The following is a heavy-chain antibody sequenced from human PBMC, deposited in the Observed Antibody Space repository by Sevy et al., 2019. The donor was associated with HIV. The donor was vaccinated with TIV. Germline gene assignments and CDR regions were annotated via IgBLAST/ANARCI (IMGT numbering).Heavy chain of an antibody. J-gene: IGHJ4*02. CDR2: ISAGGGST. V-gene: IGHV3-23*01. Sequence: GGSLRLSCAASGFSFNTYAMTWVRQSPGKGLEWVASISAGGGSTHYGGSVKGRFTISRDNSKNTVFLQMDSLRGDDTAVYYSAKDRRDYGDYVPLDHGGQGTLVTVSS. D-gene: IGHD4-17*01. CDR1: GFSFNTYA. CDR3: AKDRRDYGDYVPLDH.